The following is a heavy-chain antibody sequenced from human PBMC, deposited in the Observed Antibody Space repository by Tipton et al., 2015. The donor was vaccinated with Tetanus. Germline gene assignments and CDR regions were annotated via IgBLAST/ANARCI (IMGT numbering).Heavy chain of an antibody. D-gene: IGHD4-17*01. CDR2: ISYSGST. CDR1: GGSLRSGDHY. V-gene: IGHV4-61*08. CDR3: ARDERYGDYAY. J-gene: IGHJ4*02. Sequence: TLSLTCTVSGGSLRSGDHYWSWIRQPPGKGLEWIGYISYSGSTNSNYSLKSRITISQDTSKNQFSLKLTSVTAADTAVYYCARDERYGDYAYWGQGALVTVSS.